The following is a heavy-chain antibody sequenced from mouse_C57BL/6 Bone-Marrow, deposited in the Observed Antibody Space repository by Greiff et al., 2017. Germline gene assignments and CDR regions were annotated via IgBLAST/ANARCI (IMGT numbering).Heavy chain of an antibody. CDR3: ARRATVVATGFNWYFDV. Sequence: EVQGVESGGGLVQPGGSLKLSCAASGFTFSDYGMAWVRQAPRKGPEWVAFISNLAYSIYYADTVTGRFTISRENAKNTLYLEMSSLRSEDTAMYYCARRATVVATGFNWYFDVWGTGTTVTVSS. J-gene: IGHJ1*03. CDR2: ISNLAYSI. V-gene: IGHV5-15*01. CDR1: GFTFSDYG. D-gene: IGHD1-1*01.